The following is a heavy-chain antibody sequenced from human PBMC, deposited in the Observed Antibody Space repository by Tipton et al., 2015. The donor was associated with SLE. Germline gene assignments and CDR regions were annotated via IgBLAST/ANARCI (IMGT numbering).Heavy chain of an antibody. CDR3: ARQPGHGSWSFDI. V-gene: IGHV3-30*02. Sequence: SLRLSCTASGFIFSSYSMTWVRQAPGKGLEWLAFIRYDETNRYYRDSVKGRFTISRDNSKNTLFLQMNSLTAEDTAVYYCARQPGHGSWSFDIWGQGTMVTVSS. D-gene: IGHD5-24*01. CDR2: IRYDETNR. CDR1: GFIFSSYS. J-gene: IGHJ3*02.